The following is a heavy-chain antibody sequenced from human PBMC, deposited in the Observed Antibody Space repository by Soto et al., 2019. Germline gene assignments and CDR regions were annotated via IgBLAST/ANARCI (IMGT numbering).Heavy chain of an antibody. CDR3: AIGAYYYDSSGLSY. CDR2: ISSSSSTI. V-gene: IGHV3-48*01. J-gene: IGHJ4*01. Sequence: GGSLRLSCAASGFTFSSYSMNWVRQAPGKGLEWVSYISSSSSTIYYADSVKGRFTISRDNAKNSLYLQMNSLRAEDTAVYYCAIGAYYYDSSGLSYCGQRTLVTVSS. D-gene: IGHD3-22*01. CDR1: GFTFSSYS.